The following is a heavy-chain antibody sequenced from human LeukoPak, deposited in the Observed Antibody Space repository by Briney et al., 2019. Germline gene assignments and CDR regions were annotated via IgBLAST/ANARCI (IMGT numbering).Heavy chain of an antibody. CDR3: ARRRIVGSIDDAFDI. CDR1: GFTFSSYA. J-gene: IGHJ3*02. D-gene: IGHD1-26*01. Sequence: PGGSLRLSCAASGFTFSSYAMHWVRQAPGKGLEWAAVISSDGNTQYYADFVEGRFTTSRDNSNNTLYLQMNSLRADDTAIYYCARRRIVGSIDDAFDIWGQGTMVTLSS. V-gene: IGHV3-30-3*01. CDR2: ISSDGNTQ.